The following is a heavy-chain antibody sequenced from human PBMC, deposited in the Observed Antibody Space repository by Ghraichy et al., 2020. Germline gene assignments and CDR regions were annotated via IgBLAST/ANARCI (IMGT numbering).Heavy chain of an antibody. CDR3: ATSPQRDSRSSY. J-gene: IGHJ4*02. D-gene: IGHD6-6*01. CDR1: GSTFSNYW. CDR2: INQHGSEK. V-gene: IGHV3-7*01. Sequence: GESLNISCAASGSTFSNYWMSWVRQAPGKGLEWVANINQHGSEKYYVDAVRGRFTISRDTAKNSLYLQLNSLRAEDTAVYYCATSPQRDSRSSYWGQGTLVTVSS.